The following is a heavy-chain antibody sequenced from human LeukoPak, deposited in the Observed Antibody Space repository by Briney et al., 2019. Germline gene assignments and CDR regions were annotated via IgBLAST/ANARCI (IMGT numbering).Heavy chain of an antibody. CDR1: GYTFTSYD. J-gene: IGHJ6*03. CDR2: MNPNSGNT. Sequence: GASVKVSCKASGYTFTSYDINWVRQATGQGLEWMGWMNPNSGNTGYARKFQGRVTITRNTSISTAYMELSSLRSEDTAVYYCARRTAMKYYYYMDVWGKGTTVTVSS. D-gene: IGHD2-8*02. CDR3: ARRTAMKYYYYMDV. V-gene: IGHV1-8*03.